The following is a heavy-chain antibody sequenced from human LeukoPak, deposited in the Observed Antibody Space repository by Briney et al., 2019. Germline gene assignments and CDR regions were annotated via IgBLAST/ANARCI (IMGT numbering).Heavy chain of an antibody. CDR2: VYHSGIA. CDR3: AREWQYQFDY. V-gene: IGHV4-39*07. Sequence: SQTLSLTCTVSGDSITNTNYYWAWIRQSPGEGLEWIGSVYHSGIAYYTPSLKSRVSISVDTSKNQLSLKVTSVTASDTAVYYCAREWQYQFDYWGQGSLVTVSS. J-gene: IGHJ4*02. CDR1: GDSITNTNYY. D-gene: IGHD2/OR15-2a*01.